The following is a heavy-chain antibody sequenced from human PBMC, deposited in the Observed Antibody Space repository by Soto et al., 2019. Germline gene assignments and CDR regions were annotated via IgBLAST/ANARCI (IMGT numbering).Heavy chain of an antibody. J-gene: IGHJ4*02. CDR1: GGSISSGDYY. CDR3: ARDSGGNYVSADY. CDR2: IYYSGST. D-gene: IGHD4-4*01. V-gene: IGHV4-30-4*01. Sequence: SETLSLTCTVSGGSISSGDYYWSWIRQPPGKGLEWIGYIYYSGSTYYNPSLKSRVTISVDTSKNQFSLKLSSVTAADTAVYYCARDSGGNYVSADYWGQGTLVTVSS.